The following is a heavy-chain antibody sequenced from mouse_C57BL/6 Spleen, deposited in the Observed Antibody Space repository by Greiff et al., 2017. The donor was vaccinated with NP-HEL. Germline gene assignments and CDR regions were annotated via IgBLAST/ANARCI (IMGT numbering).Heavy chain of an antibody. CDR3: ARKRILYFYAMDY. J-gene: IGHJ4*01. CDR1: GFSLTSYG. Sequence: VQVVESGPGLVQPSQSLSITCTVSGFSLTSYGVHWVRQSPGKGLEWLGVIWSGGSTDYNAAFISRLSISKDNSKSQVFFKMNSLQADDTAIYYCARKRILYFYAMDYWGQGTSVTVSS. D-gene: IGHD2-1*01. V-gene: IGHV2-2*01. CDR2: IWSGGST.